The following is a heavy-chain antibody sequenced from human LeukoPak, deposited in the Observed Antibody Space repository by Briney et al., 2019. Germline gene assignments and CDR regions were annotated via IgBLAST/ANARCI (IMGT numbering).Heavy chain of an antibody. CDR3: ARGGYSYGIDY. Sequence: ASVKVSCKASGYTFTSYDINWVRQATGQGLEWMGRINPNSGGTNYAQKFQGGVTMTRDTSISTAYMELSRLRSDDTAVYYCARGGYSYGIDYWGQATLVTVSS. V-gene: IGHV1-2*06. J-gene: IGHJ4*02. D-gene: IGHD5-18*01. CDR2: INPNSGGT. CDR1: GYTFTSYD.